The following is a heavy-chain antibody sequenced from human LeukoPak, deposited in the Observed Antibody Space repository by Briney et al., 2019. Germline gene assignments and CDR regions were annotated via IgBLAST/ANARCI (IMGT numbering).Heavy chain of an antibody. V-gene: IGHV1-24*01. Sequence: ASVKVSCKVSGYTLTELSMHWVRQAPGKGLEWMGRFDPEDGETIYAQKFQGRVTMTADTSTDTVYMELSSLRSEDTAVYYCARDLSPYYYDSSGYYPYYWGQGTLVTVSS. CDR1: GYTLTELS. CDR2: FDPEDGET. D-gene: IGHD3-22*01. J-gene: IGHJ4*02. CDR3: ARDLSPYYYDSSGYYPYY.